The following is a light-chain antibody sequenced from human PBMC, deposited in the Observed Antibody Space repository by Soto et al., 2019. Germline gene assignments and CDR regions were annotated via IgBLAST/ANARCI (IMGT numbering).Light chain of an antibody. CDR3: QQYGRLLPYT. CDR1: QNIHTN. J-gene: IGKJ2*01. Sequence: EIMCTRSPGTRTLSPGERATLACRPSQNIHTNLAGYQQKPGQAPRLLIHGRSDRATGIPDRFSGSGSGTDFTLTITSLEPEDFAVYYCQQYGRLLPYTFGQGTKVDI. CDR2: GRS. V-gene: IGKV3-20*01.